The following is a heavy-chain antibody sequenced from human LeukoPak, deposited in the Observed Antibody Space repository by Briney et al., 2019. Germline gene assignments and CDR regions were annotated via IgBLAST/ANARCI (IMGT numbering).Heavy chain of an antibody. V-gene: IGHV1-2*02. CDR2: INPNSGGT. D-gene: IGHD2-2*01. J-gene: IGHJ4*02. CDR3: ARSYCSSTSCYLGFDY. Sequence: ASVKVSCKASGYTFTGYYMHWVRQAPGQGLEWMGWINPNSGGTNYAQKFQGRVTMTRDTSISTAYMELSRLRSDDTAVYYCARSYCSSTSCYLGFDYWGQGTLVTVSS. CDR1: GYTFTGYY.